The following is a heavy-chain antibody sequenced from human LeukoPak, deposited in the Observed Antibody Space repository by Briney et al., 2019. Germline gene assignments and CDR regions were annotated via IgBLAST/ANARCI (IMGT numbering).Heavy chain of an antibody. D-gene: IGHD5-18*01. CDR2: INAGNGNT. J-gene: IGHJ4*02. CDR1: GYTFTSYA. Sequence: ASVKVSCKASGYTFTSYAMHWVRQAPGQRLEWMGWINAGNGNTKYPQKFQGRVTITRDTSASTAYMELSSLRSEDTAVYYCARDPGYGYPNFDYWGQGTLVTVSS. V-gene: IGHV1-3*01. CDR3: ARDPGYGYPNFDY.